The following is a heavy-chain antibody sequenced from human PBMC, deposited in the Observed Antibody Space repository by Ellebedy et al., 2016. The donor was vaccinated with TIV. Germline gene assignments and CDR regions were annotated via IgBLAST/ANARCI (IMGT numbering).Heavy chain of an antibody. Sequence: AASVKVSCKASGYTFTSYGISWVRQAPGQGLEWMGWISADNGNTKYAQKLQGRVTMTTDTSTSTADMEMRSLRSDETAVYYCARSGYDANSSEGMDVWGQGTTVTVSS. CDR1: GYTFTSYG. D-gene: IGHD3-22*01. V-gene: IGHV1-18*01. J-gene: IGHJ6*02. CDR3: ARSGYDANSSEGMDV. CDR2: ISADNGNT.